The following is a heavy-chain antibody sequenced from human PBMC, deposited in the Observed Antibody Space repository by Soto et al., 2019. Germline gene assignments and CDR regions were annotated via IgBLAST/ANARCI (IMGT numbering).Heavy chain of an antibody. CDR3: ARVSASYYYNYYDY. CDR2: INWNSGTI. D-gene: IGHD3-22*01. CDR1: GFTFDDYA. J-gene: IGHJ4*01. Sequence: PGGSLRLSCVASGFTFDDYAMHWVRQAPGKGLEWVSGINWNSGTIVYADSVKGRFTVSRDNAKNSLYLQMNSLRSEDTALYYCARVSASYYYNYYDYWGHGTLVTVS. V-gene: IGHV3-9*01.